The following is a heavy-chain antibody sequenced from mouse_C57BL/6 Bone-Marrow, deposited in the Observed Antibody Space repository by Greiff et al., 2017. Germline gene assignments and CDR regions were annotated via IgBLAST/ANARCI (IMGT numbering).Heavy chain of an antibody. J-gene: IGHJ2*01. CDR3: ALYYDYDRGDY. Sequence: QVQLKQPGAELVKPGASVKLSCKASGYTFTSYWMHWVKQRPGQGLEWIGMIHPNSGSTNYNEKFKSKATLTVDNSSSTAYMQLSSLTSEDSAVYYCALYYDYDRGDYWGQGTTLTVSS. CDR2: IHPNSGST. V-gene: IGHV1-64*01. CDR1: GYTFTSYW. D-gene: IGHD2-4*01.